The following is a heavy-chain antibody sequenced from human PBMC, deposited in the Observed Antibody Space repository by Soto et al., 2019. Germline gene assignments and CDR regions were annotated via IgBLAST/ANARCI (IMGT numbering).Heavy chain of an antibody. CDR1: GFTVSSNY. J-gene: IGHJ5*02. V-gene: IGHV3-53*01. CDR2: IYSGGST. Sequence: GGSLRLSCAASGFTVSSNYMSWVRQAPGKGLEWVSVIYSGGSTYYADSVKGRFTISRDNSKNTLYLQMNSLKASDTAMYYCARRGQYCGTSTCRFDPWGQGTLVTVSS. D-gene: IGHD2-21*01. CDR3: ARRGQYCGTSTCRFDP.